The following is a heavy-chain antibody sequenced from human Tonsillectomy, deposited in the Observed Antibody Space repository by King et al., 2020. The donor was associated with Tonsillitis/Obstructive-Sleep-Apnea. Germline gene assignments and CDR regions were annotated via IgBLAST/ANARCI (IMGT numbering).Heavy chain of an antibody. Sequence: QLVQSGAEVKKPGESLRISCKGSGYSFTSYWISWVRQMPGKGLEWMGRIDPSDSYTNYSPSFQGHVTISAVKSISTAYLQWSSLKASDTAMYYCARVPAHDSSAYYLYGMVVWGQGTTVTVSS. J-gene: IGHJ6*02. CDR1: GYSFTSYW. CDR2: IDPSDSYT. V-gene: IGHV5-10-1*03. D-gene: IGHD3-22*01. CDR3: ARVPAHDSSAYYLYGMVV.